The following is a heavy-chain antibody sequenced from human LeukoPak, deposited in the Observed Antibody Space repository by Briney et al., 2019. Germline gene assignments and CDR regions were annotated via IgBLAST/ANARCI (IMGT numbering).Heavy chain of an antibody. J-gene: IGHJ4*02. V-gene: IGHV1-8*03. Sequence: ASVKVSCKASGYTFTGYYMHWVRQAPGQGLEWMGWMNPNSGNTGYAQKFQGRVTITRNTSISTAYMELSSLRSEDTAVYYCARGRDGDLGYWGQGTLVTVSS. CDR1: GYTFTGYY. CDR2: MNPNSGNT. CDR3: ARGRDGDLGY. D-gene: IGHD5-24*01.